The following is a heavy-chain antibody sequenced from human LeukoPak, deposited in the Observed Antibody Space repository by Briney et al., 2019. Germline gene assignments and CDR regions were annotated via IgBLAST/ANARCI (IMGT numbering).Heavy chain of an antibody. CDR2: ISSSSSTI. J-gene: IGHJ5*02. CDR1: GFTFSSDS. D-gene: IGHD3-10*01. CDR3: AKLGWFGEFDP. Sequence: GGSLRLSCAASGFTFSSDSMNWVRQAPGKGLEWVSYISSSSSTIYYADSVKGRFTISRDNSKNTLYLQMNSLRAEDTAVYYCAKLGWFGEFDPWGQGTLVTVSS. V-gene: IGHV3-48*01.